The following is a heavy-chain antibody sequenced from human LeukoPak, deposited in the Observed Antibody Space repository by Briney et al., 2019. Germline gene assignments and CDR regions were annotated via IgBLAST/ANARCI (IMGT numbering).Heavy chain of an antibody. CDR2: IYYSGST. CDR1: GGSISSYY. J-gene: IGHJ4*02. Sequence: PSETLSLTCTVSGGSISSYYWSWIRQPPGKGLEWIGYIYYSGSTNYNPSLKSRVTISVDTSKNQFSLKLSSVTAADTAVYYCASSPIGNSAYWGQGTLVTVSS. CDR3: ASSPIGNSAY. V-gene: IGHV4-59*08.